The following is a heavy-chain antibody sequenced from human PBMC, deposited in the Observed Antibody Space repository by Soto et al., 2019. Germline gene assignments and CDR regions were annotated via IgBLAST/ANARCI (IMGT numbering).Heavy chain of an antibody. D-gene: IGHD1-26*01. CDR3: AGPTSLQWYYMDV. CDR2: TYYRSRWYN. CDR1: GGSFSGYY. J-gene: IGHJ6*03. Sequence: SETLSLTCAVYGGSFSGYYWSWIRQSPSRGLEWLGRTYYRSRWYNDYAVSVKSRITVNPDTSKNQFSLHLNSVTPEDTAVYYCAGPTSLQWYYMDVWDKGTTVTVSS. V-gene: IGHV6-1*01.